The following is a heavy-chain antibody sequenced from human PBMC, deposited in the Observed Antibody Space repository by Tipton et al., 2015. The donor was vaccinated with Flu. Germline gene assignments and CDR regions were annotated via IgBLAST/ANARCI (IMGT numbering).Heavy chain of an antibody. D-gene: IGHD3-10*02. Sequence: TLSLTCSVSGYSIRSAYYWGWVRQPPGKGLEWIGNIHRSGSAYYNPSLKSRVTMSVDSSKNQFSLRLSSVTAADTAVYYCARHTGDSVRGVIDYWGQGTLVTVSS. CDR2: IHRSGSA. J-gene: IGHJ4*02. CDR1: GYSIRSAYY. CDR3: ARHTGDSVRGVIDY. V-gene: IGHV4-38-2*01.